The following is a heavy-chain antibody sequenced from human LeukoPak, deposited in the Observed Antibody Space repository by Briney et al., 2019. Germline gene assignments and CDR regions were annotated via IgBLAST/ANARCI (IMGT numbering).Heavy chain of an antibody. D-gene: IGHD1-14*01. CDR1: GFTFSSYA. CDR3: AKDPGVTGNFDY. Sequence: PGGSLRLSCAASGFTFSSYALSWVRQAPGKGLEWVSAISGSGGSTYYADSVKGRFTISRDNSKNTLYLQMDSLRAEDTAVYYCAKDPGVTGNFDYWGQGTLVTVSS. CDR2: ISGSGGST. V-gene: IGHV3-23*01. J-gene: IGHJ4*02.